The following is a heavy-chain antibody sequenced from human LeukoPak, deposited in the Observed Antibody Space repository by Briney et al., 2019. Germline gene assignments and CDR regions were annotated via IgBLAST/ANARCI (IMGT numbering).Heavy chain of an antibody. CDR2: INPSYSST. D-gene: IGHD3-9*01. CDR3: ARARLYYDILTGYRTGRYWFDP. V-gene: IGHV1-46*01. Sequence: ASVKVSCKASGYTFTSNYMHWVRQAPGQGLEWMGIINPSYSSTTYAQKFQGRVTMTRDTSTRTVYMELTSLSFVDTAVYYCARARLYYDILTGYRTGRYWFDPWGQGTLVTVSS. CDR1: GYTFTSNY. J-gene: IGHJ5*02.